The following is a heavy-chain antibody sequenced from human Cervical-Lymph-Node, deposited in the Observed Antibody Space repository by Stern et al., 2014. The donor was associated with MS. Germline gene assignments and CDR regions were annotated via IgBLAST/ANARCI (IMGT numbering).Heavy chain of an antibody. V-gene: IGHV4-30-4*01. J-gene: IGHJ4*02. CDR3: SRDADGYSLVFGY. D-gene: IGHD5-24*01. CDR2: IHNSGTT. CDR1: GGSIRNAEYY. Sequence: VQLVESGPGLVKPSQTLSLTCAVTGGSIRNAEYYWSWIRQSPGKGLEWIGYIHNSGTTYYNPSLRSRVTMSVDTSKNQFSLKLRSVTAADTAVYYCSRDADGYSLVFGYWGRGTLVTVSS.